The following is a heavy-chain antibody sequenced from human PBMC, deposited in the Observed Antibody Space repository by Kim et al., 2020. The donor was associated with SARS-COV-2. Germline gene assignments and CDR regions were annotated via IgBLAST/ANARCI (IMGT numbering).Heavy chain of an antibody. CDR2: IIWYHTRT. J-gene: IGHJ4*01. D-gene: IGHD1-26*01. Sequence: GGSLRLSCDASVFTFSTSPIGWVRQPPGKCLDWVSRIIWYHTRTYYADSVTGRVTMASEKSRNTVYLHMDDLRVEDTALYYFVKWVINSGFDYWGHGTQVTVST. V-gene: IGHV3-23*01. CDR1: VFTFSTSP. CDR3: VKWVINSGFDY.